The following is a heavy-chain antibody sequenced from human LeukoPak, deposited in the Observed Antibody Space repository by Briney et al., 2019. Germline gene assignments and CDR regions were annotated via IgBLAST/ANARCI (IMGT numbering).Heavy chain of an antibody. J-gene: IGHJ3*01. V-gene: IGHV3-48*04. CDR2: IRASSSLI. Sequence: GGSLRLTCVASGFDFSASSFNYIRQAPGKGLEWVSYIRASSSLISYADSVRGRFTISRDDAKKSVFLQMHSLRADDTAVYYCAREASLGWGQGTVVTVSS. CDR3: AREASLG. CDR1: GFDFSASS.